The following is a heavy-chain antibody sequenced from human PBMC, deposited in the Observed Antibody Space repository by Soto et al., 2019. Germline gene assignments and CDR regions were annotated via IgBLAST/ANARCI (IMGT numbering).Heavy chain of an antibody. D-gene: IGHD1-7*01. CDR3: ASGGTRNYYYYMDV. J-gene: IGHJ6*03. V-gene: IGHV1-18*01. Sequence: ASVKVSCKASGYTFTSYGISWVRQAPGQGLEWMGWISAYNGNTNYAQKLQGRATMTTDTSTSTAYMELRSLRSDDTAVYYCASGGTRNYYYYMDVWGKGTTVTVSS. CDR1: GYTFTSYG. CDR2: ISAYNGNT.